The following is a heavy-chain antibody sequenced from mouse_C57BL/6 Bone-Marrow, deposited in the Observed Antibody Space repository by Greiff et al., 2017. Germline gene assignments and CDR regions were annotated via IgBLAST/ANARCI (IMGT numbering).Heavy chain of an antibody. J-gene: IGHJ3*01. CDR2: IYPSSGNT. Sequence: QVQLQESGAELARPGASVKLSCKASGYTFTSYGISWVKQRTGQGLEWIGEIYPSSGNTYYDEKFKGKATLTADKYSSTAYMELRSLTSEDSAVYYCGRNYGNQGFAYWGQGTLVTVSA. CDR3: GRNYGNQGFAY. V-gene: IGHV1-81*01. D-gene: IGHD2-1*01. CDR1: GYTFTSYG.